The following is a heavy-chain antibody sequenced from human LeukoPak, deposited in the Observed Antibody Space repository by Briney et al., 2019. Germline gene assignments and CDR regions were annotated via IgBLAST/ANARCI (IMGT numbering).Heavy chain of an antibody. D-gene: IGHD3-10*01. CDR3: ARGKVWFGDYYYYYMDV. V-gene: IGHV1-69*05. CDR1: GGTFSSYA. J-gene: IGHJ6*03. CDR2: IIPIFGTA. Sequence: SVKVSCKASGGTFSSYAISWVRQAPGQGLEWMGRIIPIFGTANYAQKFQGRVTITTDESTSTAYMELSSLRSEDTAVYYCARGKVWFGDYYYYYMDVRGKGTTVTVS.